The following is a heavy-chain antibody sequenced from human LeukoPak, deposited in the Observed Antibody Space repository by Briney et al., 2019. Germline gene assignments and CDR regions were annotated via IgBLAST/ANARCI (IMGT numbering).Heavy chain of an antibody. Sequence: GGSLRLSCAASRFTFSSYSMNWVRQAPGKGLEWVSSISSSSSYIYYADSVKGRFTISRDNAKNSLYLQMNSLRAEDTAVYYCARGGIAVAGPIDYWGQGTLVTVSS. J-gene: IGHJ4*02. CDR1: RFTFSSYS. CDR2: ISSSSSYI. V-gene: IGHV3-21*01. CDR3: ARGGIAVAGPIDY. D-gene: IGHD6-19*01.